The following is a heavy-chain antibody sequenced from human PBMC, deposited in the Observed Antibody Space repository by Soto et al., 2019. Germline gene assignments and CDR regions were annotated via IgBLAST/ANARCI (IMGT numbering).Heavy chain of an antibody. CDR1: GFTFSCYA. J-gene: IGHJ1*01. CDR2: ISGSGGST. D-gene: IGHD6-19*01. CDR3: AKVAVAGIYFQH. V-gene: IGHV3-23*01. Sequence: SGGSLRLSCAASGFTFSCYAMSWVRQAPGKGLEWVSAISGSGGSTYYADSVKGRFTISRDNSKNTLYLQMNSLRAEDTAVYYCAKVAVAGIYFQHWGQGTLVTVSS.